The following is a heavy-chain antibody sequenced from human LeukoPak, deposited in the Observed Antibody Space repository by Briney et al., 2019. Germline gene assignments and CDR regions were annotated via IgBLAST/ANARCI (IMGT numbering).Heavy chain of an antibody. J-gene: IGHJ4*02. CDR3: ARYHCGSTYCPGVDF. Sequence: SETLSLACTVSAGSINSGGYFWTWVRQHPGEGLEWIGYIWNSGNSYYNPSLSSRVIISADSSKSTLSLKLSSVTAADTAVYYCARYHCGSTYCPGVDFYGQGTLVTVSS. CDR2: IWNSGNS. CDR1: AGSINSGGYF. V-gene: IGHV4-31*03. D-gene: IGHD2-2*01.